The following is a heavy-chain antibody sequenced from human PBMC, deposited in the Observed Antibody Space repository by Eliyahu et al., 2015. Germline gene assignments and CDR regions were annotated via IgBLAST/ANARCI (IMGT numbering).Heavy chain of an antibody. Sequence: QVQLKQWGAGMLKPSETLSLTCAVYGGSVRGHFWTWIRQSPGKGLEYIGEVNLGGTTKYNPSLKSRVTISVDTSKNHFYLKLNSVAAADTAVYYCATKAPTGYYFDYWGQGTLVTVSS. V-gene: IGHV4-34*02. D-gene: IGHD3-16*01. CDR2: VNLGGTT. J-gene: IGHJ4*02. CDR1: GGSVRGHF. CDR3: ATKAPTGYYFDY.